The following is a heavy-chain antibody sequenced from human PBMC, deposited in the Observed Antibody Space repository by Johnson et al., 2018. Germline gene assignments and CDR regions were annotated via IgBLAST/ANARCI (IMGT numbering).Heavy chain of an antibody. CDR2: IKEDGREK. D-gene: IGHD3-22*01. J-gene: IGHJ6*02. Sequence: VQLVESGGGLVQPGGSXRLSCAASGFTFSSYWMSWVRQAPGKGLEWVANIKEDGREKYYADSVKGRFTISRDSAKKSLNLQMNSLRDEEPAVYYCARHSQYLYDRSGYYSAFYYYAMDVWGQGTTVTVSS. V-gene: IGHV3-7*01. CDR1: GFTFSSYW. CDR3: ARHSQYLYDRSGYYSAFYYYAMDV.